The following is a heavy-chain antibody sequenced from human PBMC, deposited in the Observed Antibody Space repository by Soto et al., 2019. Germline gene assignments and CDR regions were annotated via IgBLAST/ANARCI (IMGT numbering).Heavy chain of an antibody. Sequence: QVQLQESGPGLVKPSQTLSLTCTVSGGSISSGDYYWSWIRQPPGKGLEWIGYIYYSGSTYYNPSLKSRVTISVDTSKNQFSLKLSSVTAADTAVYYCARSPRVRFLESDVWFDPWGQGTLVTVSS. V-gene: IGHV4-30-4*01. CDR2: IYYSGST. CDR3: ARSPRVRFLESDVWFDP. J-gene: IGHJ5*02. CDR1: GGSISSGDYY. D-gene: IGHD3-3*01.